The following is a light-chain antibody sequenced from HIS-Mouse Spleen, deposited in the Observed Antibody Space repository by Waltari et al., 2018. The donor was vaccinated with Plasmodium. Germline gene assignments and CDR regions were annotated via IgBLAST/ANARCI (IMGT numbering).Light chain of an antibody. CDR2: EGS. CDR1: SSDVGSYNL. V-gene: IGLV2-23*03. Sequence: QSALTQPASVSGSPGQSITISCTGTSSDVGSYNLVSWYQQHPGKAPKLMIYEGSKRPSGVLNRFSGSKSGNTASLTISGLQAEDEADYYCCSYAGSSTFPYVFGTGTKVTVL. J-gene: IGLJ1*01. CDR3: CSYAGSSTFPYV.